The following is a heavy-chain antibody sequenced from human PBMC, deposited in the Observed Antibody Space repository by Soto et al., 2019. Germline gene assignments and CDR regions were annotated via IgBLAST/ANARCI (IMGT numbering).Heavy chain of an antibody. Sequence: QVQLVQSGAEVKKPGASVKVSCKASGYTFTSYYMHWVRQAPGQGLEWMGIINPNGGSTSYAQKFPGRDTLTRDTSTSTVYMELSSLSSDDTAVHYGVIVVDYYYYYMDVWRKATTLTVSS. D-gene: IGHD2-2*01. V-gene: IGHV1-46*03. J-gene: IGHJ6*03. CDR1: GYTFTSYY. CDR2: INPNGGST. CDR3: VIVVDYYYYYMDV.